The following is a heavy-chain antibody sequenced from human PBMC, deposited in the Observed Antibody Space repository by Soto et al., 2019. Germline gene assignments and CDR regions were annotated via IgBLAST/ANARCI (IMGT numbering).Heavy chain of an antibody. CDR1: GGSITSNNW. V-gene: IGHV4-4*02. CDR3: ARETYSNYGGWIDL. CDR2: IHHSGDT. J-gene: IGHJ5*02. Sequence: QVQLRASGSRLVKPSGTLSLTCLVSGGSITSNNWWAWVRQPPGKGLEWMGEIHHSGDTNYKSSLKSRVSLSLDKSRNQVSLRLTSMTAADTAVYYCARETYSNYGGWIDLWGQGALVTVSS. D-gene: IGHD4-4*01.